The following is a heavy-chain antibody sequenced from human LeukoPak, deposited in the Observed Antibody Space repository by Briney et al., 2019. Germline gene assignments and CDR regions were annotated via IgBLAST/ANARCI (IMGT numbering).Heavy chain of an antibody. V-gene: IGHV4-39*07. CDR1: GGSISSSSYY. D-gene: IGHD4-17*01. Sequence: RTSETLSLTCTVSGGSISSSSYYWGWVRQPPGKGLEWIGSIYYSGSTYYNPSLKSRVTISVDTSKNQFSLKLSSVTAADTAVYYCARRAVTTANGWFDPWGQGTLVTVSS. CDR2: IYYSGST. J-gene: IGHJ5*02. CDR3: ARRAVTTANGWFDP.